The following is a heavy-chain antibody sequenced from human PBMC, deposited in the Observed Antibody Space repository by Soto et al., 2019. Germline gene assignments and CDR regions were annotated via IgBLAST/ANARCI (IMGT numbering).Heavy chain of an antibody. Sequence: QVHLQQSGPGLVKPSQTLSLTCAISGDSVSSNSAAWNWIRQSPSRGLEWLGRTYYRSKWYNDYALSVKSRIIISPDTSKNHFSLQLSSVTPDDTAVYYCARAEAYTYDYSLDYWGQGTLVTVSS. J-gene: IGHJ4*02. D-gene: IGHD3-16*01. CDR2: TYYRSKWYN. CDR3: ARAEAYTYDYSLDY. V-gene: IGHV6-1*01. CDR1: GDSVSSNSAA.